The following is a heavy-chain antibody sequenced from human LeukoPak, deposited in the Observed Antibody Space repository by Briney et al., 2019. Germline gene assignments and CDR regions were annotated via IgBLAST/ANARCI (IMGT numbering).Heavy chain of an antibody. V-gene: IGHV1-2*02. Sequence: GASVKVSCKASGYTFTRYYMHWVGQAPGQGLGWMGWINPNSGGTNYAQKFQGRVTMTRDTSISTAYMELSRLRSDDTAVYYCARDGIAALRWFDPWGQGTLVTVSS. CDR2: INPNSGGT. CDR1: GYTFTRYY. CDR3: ARDGIAALRWFDP. J-gene: IGHJ5*02. D-gene: IGHD6-6*01.